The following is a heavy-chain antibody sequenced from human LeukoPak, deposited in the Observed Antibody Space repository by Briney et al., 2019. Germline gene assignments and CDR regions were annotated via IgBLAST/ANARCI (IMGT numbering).Heavy chain of an antibody. Sequence: GGSLRLSCAASGFTFSSAWLSWVRQAPGKGLEWVGHIKSKTDGGTADYAAPVKGRFTIPRDDSRNTLYLQINSLRTEDTAVYYCSRLNSVAGIDFWGQGTLVTVSS. V-gene: IGHV3-15*01. CDR1: GFTFSSAW. J-gene: IGHJ4*02. CDR3: SRLNSVAGIDF. D-gene: IGHD6-19*01. CDR2: IKSKTDGGTA.